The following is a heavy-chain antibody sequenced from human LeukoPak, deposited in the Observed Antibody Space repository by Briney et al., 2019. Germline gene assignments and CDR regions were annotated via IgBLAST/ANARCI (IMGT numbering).Heavy chain of an antibody. J-gene: IGHJ4*02. V-gene: IGHV4-4*07. Sequence: SETLSLTCAVSGGSISGYHWSWIRQPAGKGLEWIGRIYSSGNTNYNPSLKSRVTMSVDTSKNQFSLKLRSVTAADTAVYCCAREDSHTYCSPTTCTGFDCWGQGTLVTVSS. CDR1: GGSISGYH. CDR2: IYSSGNT. D-gene: IGHD2-2*01. CDR3: AREDSHTYCSPTTCTGFDC.